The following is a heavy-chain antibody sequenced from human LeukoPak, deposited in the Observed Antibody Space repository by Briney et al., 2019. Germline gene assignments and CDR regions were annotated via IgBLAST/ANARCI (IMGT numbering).Heavy chain of an antibody. J-gene: IGHJ6*03. CDR3: ARQRCSGNTCYRVDQLYYMDV. Sequence: PSETLSLTCTVSGDSINDHYWSWIRQPPREGLEWIGCIYSNVSTNYNPSPKNRVTISIDTSTSQFSLMLTSVMGADTGAYYCARQRCSGNTCYRVDQLYYMDVWGKGTTVTVSS. D-gene: IGHD2-15*01. V-gene: IGHV4-4*09. CDR2: IYSNVST. CDR1: GDSINDHY.